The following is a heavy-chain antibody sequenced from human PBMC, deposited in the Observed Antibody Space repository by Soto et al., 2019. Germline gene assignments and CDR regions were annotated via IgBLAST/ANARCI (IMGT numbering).Heavy chain of an antibody. J-gene: IGHJ5*02. Sequence: ESGPTLVNPTQTLTLTCTFSGFSLSTSGVGVGWIRQPPGKALEWLALIYWDDDKRYSPSLKSRLTITKDTSKNQVVLTMTNMDPVDTATYYCAHSNSAKYYDFFLWDNWFDPWGQGTLVTVSS. CDR1: GFSLSTSGVG. D-gene: IGHD3-3*01. V-gene: IGHV2-5*02. CDR3: AHSNSAKYYDFFLWDNWFDP. CDR2: IYWDDDK.